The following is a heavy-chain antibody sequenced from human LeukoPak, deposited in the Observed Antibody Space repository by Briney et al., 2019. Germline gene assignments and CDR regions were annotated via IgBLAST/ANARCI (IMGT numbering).Heavy chain of an antibody. D-gene: IGHD1-26*01. J-gene: IGHJ3*02. CDR1: GFTFSSYA. CDR3: AKSLLTTASGTGRAFDI. V-gene: IGHV3-23*01. CDR2: ISGSGGST. Sequence: PGGSLRLSCAASGFTFSSYAMSWVRQAPGKGLEWVSAISGSGGSTYYADSVKGRFTISRDNSKNTLYLQTNSLRAEDTAEYYCAKSLLTTASGTGRAFDIWGQGTMVTVSA.